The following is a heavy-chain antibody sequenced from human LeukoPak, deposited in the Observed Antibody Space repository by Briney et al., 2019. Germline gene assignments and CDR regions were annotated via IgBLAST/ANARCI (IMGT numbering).Heavy chain of an antibody. CDR2: IYYSGTT. Sequence: PSETLSLTCTVSGDSITSNGYYWGWLRQPPGKGLEWIATIYYSGTTFYNPSLKSRVTISVDTSKKEFSLKLSSVTAADTAVYYCARHPGYYYYYMDVWGKGTTVTISS. V-gene: IGHV4-39*01. CDR1: GDSITSNGYY. J-gene: IGHJ6*03. CDR3: ARHPGYYYYYMDV.